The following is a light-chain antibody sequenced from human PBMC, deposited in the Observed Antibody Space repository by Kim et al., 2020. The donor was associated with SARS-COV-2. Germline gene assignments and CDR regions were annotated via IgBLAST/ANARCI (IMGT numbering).Light chain of an antibody. J-gene: IGLJ2*01. CDR3: CSYAGGYTQVA. Sequence: QSGTISCTGTSSDVGGYNYVSWYQQYPGKAPKLMIYDVSKRPSGVPDRFSGSKSGNTASLTISGLQAEDEADYYCCSYAGGYTQVAFGGGTQLTVL. V-gene: IGLV2-11*01. CDR1: SSDVGGYNY. CDR2: DVS.